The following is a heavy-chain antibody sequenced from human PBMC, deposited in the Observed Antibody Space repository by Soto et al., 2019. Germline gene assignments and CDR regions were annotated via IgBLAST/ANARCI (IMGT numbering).Heavy chain of an antibody. D-gene: IGHD6-13*01. J-gene: IGHJ3*01. CDR2: IYSGGST. CDR1: GFSVSNNY. CDR3: ARDRVYR. Sequence: QLVESGGGLVQPGGSLRLSCAASGFSVSNNYMKWVRQAPGKGLEWVSLIYSGGSTYYGDSVKGRFTISRDNSKNTLFLQMNSLRVEYTAVYYCARDRVYRWGQGTMVTVSS. V-gene: IGHV3-66*01.